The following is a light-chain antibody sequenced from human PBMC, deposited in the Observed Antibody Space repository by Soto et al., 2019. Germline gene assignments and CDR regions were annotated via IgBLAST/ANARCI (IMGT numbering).Light chain of an antibody. CDR3: QQRTDRPPWT. CDR2: DAS. Sequence: ETALTQSPATLSSSPGERATLSCRASQSIGLAIAWYQHKPGQAPRLLIFDASQRATGIPARFRGSGSGTDFTLSISSLEPEDFAVYYCQQRTDRPPWTFGQGTQVDIK. CDR1: QSIGLA. V-gene: IGKV3-11*01. J-gene: IGKJ1*01.